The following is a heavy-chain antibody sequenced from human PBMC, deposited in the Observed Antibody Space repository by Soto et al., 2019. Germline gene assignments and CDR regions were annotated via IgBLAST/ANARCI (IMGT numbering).Heavy chain of an antibody. V-gene: IGHV1-2*04. D-gene: IGHD1-26*01. J-gene: IGHJ3*02. CDR3: ARESSGSYYRAFDI. Sequence: SXKVSCESSGYTFTCYYMHWVRHAPGQGLEWMGWINPNSGGTNYAQKFQGWVTMTRDTSISTAYMELSRLRSDDTAVYYCARESSGSYYRAFDIWGQGTMVTV. CDR1: GYTFTCYY. CDR2: INPNSGGT.